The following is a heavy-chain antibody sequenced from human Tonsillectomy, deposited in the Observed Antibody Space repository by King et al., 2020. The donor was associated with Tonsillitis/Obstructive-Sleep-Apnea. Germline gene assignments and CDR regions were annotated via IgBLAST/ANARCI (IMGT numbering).Heavy chain of an antibody. CDR1: GYTFTSYY. Sequence: VQLVESGAEMKKPGASVMLFCTASGYTFTSYYIHWVRQAPGQGLEWMGIIDPSGGGTSYAQKFQGRVTMTRDTSTSTVYMEVSSLRSEDTAVYYCARSSYSISSGWFDPWGQGTLVFVSS. V-gene: IGHV1-46*01. J-gene: IGHJ5*02. CDR2: IDPSGGGT. D-gene: IGHD6-6*01. CDR3: ARSSYSISSGWFDP.